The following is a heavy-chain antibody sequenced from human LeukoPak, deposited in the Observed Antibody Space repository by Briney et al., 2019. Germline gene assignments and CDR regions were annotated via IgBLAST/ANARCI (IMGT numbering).Heavy chain of an antibody. Sequence: GGSLRLSCAAPGFTFSSYAMSWVRQAPGKGLEWVSAISGSGGSTYYADSVKGRFTISRDNSKNTLYLQMNSLRAEDTAVYYCAKDQAVAGTGIDFDYWGQGTLVTVSS. V-gene: IGHV3-23*01. D-gene: IGHD6-19*01. CDR2: ISGSGGST. CDR1: GFTFSSYA. J-gene: IGHJ4*02. CDR3: AKDQAVAGTGIDFDY.